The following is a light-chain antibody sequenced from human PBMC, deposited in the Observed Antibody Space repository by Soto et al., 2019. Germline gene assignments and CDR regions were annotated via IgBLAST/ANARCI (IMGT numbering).Light chain of an antibody. V-gene: IGKV3-11*01. CDR3: QQRSSWWT. CDR2: DAS. J-gene: IGKJ1*01. CDR1: QSVSSY. Sequence: EIVLTQSPATLSLSPGERATLSCRASQSVSSYLAWYQQKPGQAPRLLISDASNRATGIPARFSGSGSGTDFNLTISSLEPEDFAVYYCQQRSSWWTFGQGTKVEIK.